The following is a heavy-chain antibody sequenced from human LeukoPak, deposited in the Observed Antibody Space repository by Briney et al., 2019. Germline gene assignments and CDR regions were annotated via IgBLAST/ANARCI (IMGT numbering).Heavy chain of an antibody. CDR1: GGSISSYY. CDR3: ASEWGEQWLVPYNWFDP. V-gene: IGHV4-39*01. J-gene: IGHJ5*02. D-gene: IGHD6-19*01. CDR2: IYYSGST. Sequence: PSETLSLTCTVSGGSISSYYWGWIRQPPGKGLEWIGSIYYSGSTYYNPSLKSRVTISVDTSKNQFSLKLSSVTAADTAVYYCASEWGEQWLVPYNWFDPWGQGTLVTVSS.